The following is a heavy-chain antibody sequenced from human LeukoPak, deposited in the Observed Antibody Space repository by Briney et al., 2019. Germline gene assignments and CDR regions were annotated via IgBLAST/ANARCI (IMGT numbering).Heavy chain of an antibody. CDR1: GFTFRYYL. Sequence: GRSLRLSCAASGFTFRYYLIHWVRQTPGKELEWVAGISDDDGRNKYYADSVKGRFTISRDNSRNTLYLQMNSLRAEDTAVYYCARESQWFGESFDYWGQGTLVTVSS. D-gene: IGHD3-10*01. CDR3: ARESQWFGESFDY. V-gene: IGHV3-30*04. CDR2: ISDDDGRNK. J-gene: IGHJ4*02.